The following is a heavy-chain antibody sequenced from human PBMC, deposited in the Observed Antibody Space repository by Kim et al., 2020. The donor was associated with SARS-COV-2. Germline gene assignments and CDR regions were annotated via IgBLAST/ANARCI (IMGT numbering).Heavy chain of an antibody. D-gene: IGHD6-13*01. CDR2: INPNSGGT. V-gene: IGHV1-2*04. CDR3: ARGGYSSSFSSRGYAFDI. J-gene: IGHJ3*02. Sequence: ASVKVSCKASGYTFTGYYMHWVRQAPGQGLEWMGWINPNSGGTNYAQKFQGWVTMTRDTSISTAYMELSRLRSDDTAVYYCARGGYSSSFSSRGYAFDIWGQGTMVTVSS. CDR1: GYTFTGYY.